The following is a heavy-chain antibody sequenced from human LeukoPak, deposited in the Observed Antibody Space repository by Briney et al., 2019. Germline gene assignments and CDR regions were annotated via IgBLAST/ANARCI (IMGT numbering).Heavy chain of an antibody. Sequence: SETLSLTCTVSGGSISSSSYYWGWIRQPPGKGLEWIGSIYYSGSTYYNPSLKSRVTISVDTSKNQFSLKLSSVTAADTAVYYCARGTVGAIVYWGQGTLVTVSS. J-gene: IGHJ4*02. V-gene: IGHV4-39*01. D-gene: IGHD1-26*01. CDR2: IYYSGST. CDR3: ARGTVGAIVY. CDR1: GGSISSSSYY.